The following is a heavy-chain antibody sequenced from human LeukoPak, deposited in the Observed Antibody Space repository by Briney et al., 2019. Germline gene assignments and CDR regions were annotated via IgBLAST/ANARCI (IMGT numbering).Heavy chain of an antibody. CDR3: ARGPGGGYDV. CDR1: GYAFTSYD. CDR2: MNPNSGNT. D-gene: IGHD5-12*01. V-gene: IGHV1-8*03. J-gene: IGHJ4*02. Sequence: ASVKVSCKASGYAFTSYDIKWVREATGQGLEWMVWMNPNSGNTGYAQKFQGRVTITRNTSISTAYMELTSLRSEDTAVYYCARGPGGGYDVWGQGTLVTVSS.